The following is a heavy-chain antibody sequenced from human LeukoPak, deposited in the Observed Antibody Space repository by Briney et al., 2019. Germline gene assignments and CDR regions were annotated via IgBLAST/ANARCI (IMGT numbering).Heavy chain of an antibody. D-gene: IGHD2-8*01. CDR1: GFIFSSYG. CDR3: AARPYCTTATCPKTNWFDP. V-gene: IGHV3-30*02. Sequence: GGSLRLSCAASGFIFSSYGMHWVRLAPGKGLEWVAFIRYDGSDKFYADSVKGRFTISRDNSKNALYLQMSSLRADDTAVYYCAARPYCTTATCPKTNWFDPWGQGTLVTVSS. J-gene: IGHJ5*02. CDR2: IRYDGSDK.